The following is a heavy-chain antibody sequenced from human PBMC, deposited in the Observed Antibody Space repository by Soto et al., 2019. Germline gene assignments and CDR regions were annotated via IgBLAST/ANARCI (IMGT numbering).Heavy chain of an antibody. J-gene: IGHJ4*02. Sequence: EVQLLESGGGLVQPGGSLRLSCAASGFTFSSYAMSWVRQAPGKGLEWVSAISGSGGSTYYADSVKGRFTISRDNSKNTLYLQMNSLRAEDTAVYYCARLVTRYDILTGYSPRTQGHFDYWGQGTLVTVSS. CDR3: ARLVTRYDILTGYSPRTQGHFDY. D-gene: IGHD3-9*01. V-gene: IGHV3-23*01. CDR2: ISGSGGST. CDR1: GFTFSSYA.